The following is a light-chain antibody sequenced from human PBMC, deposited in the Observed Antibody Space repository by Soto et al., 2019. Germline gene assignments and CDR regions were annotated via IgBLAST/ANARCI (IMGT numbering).Light chain of an antibody. CDR2: GNS. CDR1: SSNIGAGYD. J-gene: IGLJ2*01. CDR3: QSYDSSLSGSGV. V-gene: IGLV1-40*01. Sequence: AVVTQPPSVSGAPGQRVTISCTGRSSNIGAGYDVHWYQQLPGTAPKLLIYGNSNRPSGVPDRFSGSKSGTSASLAITGLQAEDEADYYCQSYDSSLSGSGVFGGGTKLTVL.